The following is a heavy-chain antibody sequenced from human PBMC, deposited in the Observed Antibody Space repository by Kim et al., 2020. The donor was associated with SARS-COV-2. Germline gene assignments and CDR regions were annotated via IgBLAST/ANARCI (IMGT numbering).Heavy chain of an antibody. J-gene: IGHJ4*02. D-gene: IGHD4-17*01. CDR2: IDPSDSYT. V-gene: IGHV5-10-1*01. Sequence: GVSLKISCKGSGYSFTSYWISWVRQMPGKGLEWMGRIDPSDSYTNYSPSFQGHVTISADKSISTAYLQWRSLKASDTAMYYCARHMTTVTSPFDYWGQGTLVTVSS. CDR1: GYSFTSYW. CDR3: ARHMTTVTSPFDY.